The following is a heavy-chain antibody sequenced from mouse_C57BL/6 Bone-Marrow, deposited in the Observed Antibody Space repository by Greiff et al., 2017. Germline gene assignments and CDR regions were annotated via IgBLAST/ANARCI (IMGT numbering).Heavy chain of an antibody. CDR1: GFTFSSYG. Sequence: EVQLQESGGDLVKPGGSLKLSCAASGFTFSSYGMSWVRQTPDKRLEWVATISSGGSYTYYPDSVKGRFTISRDNAKNTLYLQMSTLNAKDTAMYSGARPPYGSSPFAYWGQGTLVTVSA. D-gene: IGHD1-1*01. CDR2: ISSGGSYT. V-gene: IGHV5-6*01. CDR3: ARPPYGSSPFAY. J-gene: IGHJ3*01.